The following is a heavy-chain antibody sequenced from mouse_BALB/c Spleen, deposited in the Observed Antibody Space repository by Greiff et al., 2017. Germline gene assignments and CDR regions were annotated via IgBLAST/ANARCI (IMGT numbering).Heavy chain of an antibody. CDR1: GYTFTSYW. Sequence: QVQLQQSGAELVKPGASVKLSCKASGYTFTSYWMHWVKQRPGQGLEWIGEINPSNGRTNYNEKFKSKATLTVDKSSSTAYMQLSSLTSEDSAVYYCARMITTSWYFDVWGAGTTVTVSS. J-gene: IGHJ1*01. V-gene: IGHV1S81*02. CDR3: ARMITTSWYFDV. D-gene: IGHD2-4*01. CDR2: INPSNGRT.